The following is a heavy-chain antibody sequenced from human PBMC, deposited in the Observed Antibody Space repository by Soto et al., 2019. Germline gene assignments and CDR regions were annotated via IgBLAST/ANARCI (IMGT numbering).Heavy chain of an antibody. CDR3: TTGDSGAFDI. CDR1: GFTFSNAW. V-gene: IGHV3-15*01. CDR2: IKSKTDGGTT. D-gene: IGHD2-21*01. J-gene: IGHJ3*02. Sequence: GGAVRLSCAASGFTFSNAWMSWVRQAPGKGLEWVGRIKSKTDGGTTDYAAPVKGRFTISRDDSKNTLYLQMNSMKTEDTAVYYCTTGDSGAFDIWGQGTMGTVSS.